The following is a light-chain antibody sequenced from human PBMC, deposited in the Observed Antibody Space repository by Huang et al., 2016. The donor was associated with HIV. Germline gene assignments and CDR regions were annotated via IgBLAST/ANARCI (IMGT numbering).Light chain of an antibody. J-gene: IGKJ1*01. CDR3: QQYYTYPWT. Sequence: DIQMTQSPSTLSASVGDRVTITCRASQSIGSWLAWSQQKPGNAPKLLIYEASSLESGVPSRLSGSGSGTEFTLNISSLQPDDFATYYCQQYYTYPWTFGQGTKVEVK. CDR1: QSIGSW. V-gene: IGKV1-5*03. CDR2: EAS.